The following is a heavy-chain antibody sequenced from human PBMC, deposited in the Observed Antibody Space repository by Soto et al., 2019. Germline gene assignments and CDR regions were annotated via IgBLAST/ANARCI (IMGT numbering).Heavy chain of an antibody. CDR1: GGSISSSSYY. J-gene: IGHJ4*02. V-gene: IGHV4-39*01. D-gene: IGHD1-26*01. Sequence: PSETLSLTCTVSGGSISSSSYYWGWIRQPPGKGLEWIGSIYYSGSTYYNPSLKSRVTISVDTSKNQFSLKLSSVTAADTAVYYCARSYSGTIDYWGQGTLVTVSS. CDR2: IYYSGST. CDR3: ARSYSGTIDY.